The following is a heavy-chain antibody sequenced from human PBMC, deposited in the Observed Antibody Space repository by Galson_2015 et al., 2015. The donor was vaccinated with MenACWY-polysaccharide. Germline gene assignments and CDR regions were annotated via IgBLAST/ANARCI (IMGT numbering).Heavy chain of an antibody. V-gene: IGHV3-23*01. CDR2: IGGSGTT. D-gene: IGHD2-15*01. Sequence: SLRLACAASGFTFTNYGMNWVRQAPGKGLEWVSYIGGSGTTYYADSVRGRFTISRDNSKNMVYLQMNSLRAEDTAIYYCAKAHSGGICSSGWACLFDPWGQGSLVSVSS. J-gene: IGHJ5*02. CDR3: AKAHSGGICSSGWACLFDP. CDR1: GFTFTNYG.